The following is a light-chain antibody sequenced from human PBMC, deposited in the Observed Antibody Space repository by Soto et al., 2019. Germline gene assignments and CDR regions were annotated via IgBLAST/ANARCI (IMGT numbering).Light chain of an antibody. Sequence: DLQMTQSPSSLSASVGDRVTITGQASQDITNFLNWYQQKPGKAPKLLIYVASNLETGVPSRFSGSGSGTDFSFTISSLQPEDIATYYCQQYDVLPWTFGQGTTVEVK. CDR1: QDITNF. J-gene: IGKJ1*01. V-gene: IGKV1-33*01. CDR3: QQYDVLPWT. CDR2: VAS.